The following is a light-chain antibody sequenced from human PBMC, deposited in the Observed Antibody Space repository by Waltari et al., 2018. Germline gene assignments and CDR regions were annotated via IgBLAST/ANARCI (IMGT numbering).Light chain of an antibody. V-gene: IGLV2-14*03. J-gene: IGLJ1*01. CDR2: DVY. CDR1: SSDIGGYHY. Sequence: QSALTKPASVSGSPGQSITLSCTGTSSDIGGYHYLSWYQQHQGKAPKLIIYDVYNRPSGVSSRFYGSKSGTTASLTISGLQAEDEADYYCSSYTTTNTPHYVFGSGTRVTVL. CDR3: SSYTTTNTPHYV.